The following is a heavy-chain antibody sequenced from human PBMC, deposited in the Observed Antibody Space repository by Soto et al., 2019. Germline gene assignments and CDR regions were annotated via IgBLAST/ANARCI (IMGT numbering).Heavy chain of an antibody. D-gene: IGHD6-13*01. CDR1: GGSFSGYY. CDR3: AKLRIAAAGHYYMDV. CDR2: INHSGST. V-gene: IGHV4-34*01. J-gene: IGHJ6*03. Sequence: QVQLQQWGAGLLKPSETLSLTCAVYGGSFSGYYWSWIRQPPGKGLEWIGEINHSGSTNYNPSPKSRVTISVDTSKNQFSLKLSSVTAADTAVYYCAKLRIAAAGHYYMDVWGKGTTVTVSS.